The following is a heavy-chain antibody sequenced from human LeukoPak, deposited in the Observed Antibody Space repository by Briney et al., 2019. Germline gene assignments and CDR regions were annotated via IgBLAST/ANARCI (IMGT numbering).Heavy chain of an antibody. V-gene: IGHV3-33*01. CDR1: GFTFSSFG. D-gene: IGHD4-17*01. CDR3: AREGKTTVVFDY. J-gene: IGHJ4*02. CDR2: KWSDGSNQ. Sequence: GRSLRLSCAASGFTFSSFGMHWVRQAPGKGLEWVAVKWSDGSNQYYADSVKGRFTISRDNSKNTLYLQMNSLRAEDTAVYYCAREGKTTVVFDYWGQGTLVTVSS.